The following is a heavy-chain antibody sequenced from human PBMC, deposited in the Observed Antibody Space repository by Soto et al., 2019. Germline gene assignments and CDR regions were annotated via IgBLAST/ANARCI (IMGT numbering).Heavy chain of an antibody. D-gene: IGHD6-13*01. CDR2: IYYSGST. CDR1: GGSISSYY. CDR3: ARGVIGYSSSWYLIDY. V-gene: IGHV4-59*01. J-gene: IGHJ4*02. Sequence: PSGTLSLTGTVSGGSISSYYWSWIRQPPGKRLEWIGYIYYSGSTNYNPSLKSRVTISVDTSKNQFSLKLSSVTAADTAVYYCARGVIGYSSSWYLIDYCGQGTLVTVSS.